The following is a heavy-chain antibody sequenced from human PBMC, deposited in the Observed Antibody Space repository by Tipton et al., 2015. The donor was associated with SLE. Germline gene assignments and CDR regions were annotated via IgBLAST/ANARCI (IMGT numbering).Heavy chain of an antibody. CDR3: ALQGYDFGDYFDY. V-gene: IGHV4-39*01. Sequence: LRLSCTVSGGSISSSSYYWGWIRQPPGKGLEWIGNIYYSGTTSYNPSLRSRVTISVDTSKNQFSLRLNSVTAADTAVYYCALQGYDFGDYFDYWGQGTLVSVSS. D-gene: IGHD5-18*01. J-gene: IGHJ4*02. CDR1: GGSISSSSYY. CDR2: IYYSGTT.